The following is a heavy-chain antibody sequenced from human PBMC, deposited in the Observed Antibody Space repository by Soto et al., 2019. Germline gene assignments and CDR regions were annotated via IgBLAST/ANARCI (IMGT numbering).Heavy chain of an antibody. J-gene: IGHJ6*02. V-gene: IGHV3-74*01. CDR3: ARTESGYYYYYGMDV. Sequence: PGGSLRLSCAASGFTFSSYWMHWVRQAPGKGLVWVSRINSDGSSTSYADSVKGRFTISRDNAKNTLYLQMNSLRAEDTAVYYCARTESGYYYYYGMDVWGQGTTVTVSS. CDR1: GFTFSSYW. D-gene: IGHD3-3*01. CDR2: INSDGSST.